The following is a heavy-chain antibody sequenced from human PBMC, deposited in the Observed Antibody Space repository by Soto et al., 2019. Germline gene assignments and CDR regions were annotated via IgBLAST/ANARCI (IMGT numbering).Heavy chain of an antibody. CDR1: GGSISSYY. J-gene: IGHJ5*02. Sequence: LSLTCTVSGGSISSYYWSWIRQPPGKGLEWIGYIYYSGSTNYNPSLKSRVTISVDTSKNQFSLKVSSVTAADTAVYYCARDRNMVDSLPDGWFDPSAQGPLVTVSS. CDR3: ARDRNMVDSLPDGWFDP. V-gene: IGHV4-59*01. CDR2: IYYSGST. D-gene: IGHD3-10*01.